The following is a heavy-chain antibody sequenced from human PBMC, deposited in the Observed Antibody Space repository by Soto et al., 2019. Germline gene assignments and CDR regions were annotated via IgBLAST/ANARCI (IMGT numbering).Heavy chain of an antibody. V-gene: IGHV4-4*09. J-gene: IGHJ4*02. CDR3: ARGPSADKIDF. CDR1: GGSISSYY. CDR2: IYNSGST. D-gene: IGHD3-3*01. Sequence: SETLSLTCTVSGGSISSYYWSWIRQPPGKGLEWIGYIYNSGSTYSNPSLRGRVTISVDTSKSQFSLKLSSVTAADTAVYYCARGPSADKIDFWGQGTLVTVSS.